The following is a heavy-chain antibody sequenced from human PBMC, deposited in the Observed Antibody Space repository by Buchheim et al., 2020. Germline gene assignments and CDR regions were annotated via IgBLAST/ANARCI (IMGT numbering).Heavy chain of an antibody. Sequence: DVQLLQSGGGLVQPGGSLRLSCAASGFSFSTNAMSWVRQAPGRGLEWVSGIGGDGRSHYADPVPGRLTISRDSSKATLYLQMNGLRVEDTATYYCAKDLHFWSAMDYWGQGAL. CDR2: IGGDGRS. CDR1: GFSFSTNA. V-gene: IGHV3-23*01. J-gene: IGHJ4*02. D-gene: IGHD3-3*02. CDR3: AKDLHFWSAMDY.